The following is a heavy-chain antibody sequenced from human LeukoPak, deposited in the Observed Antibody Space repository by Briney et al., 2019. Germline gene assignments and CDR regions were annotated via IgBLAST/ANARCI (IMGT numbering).Heavy chain of an antibody. CDR2: INHSGST. V-gene: IGHV4-34*01. CDR3: ARGHVLLWFGESKFFDY. J-gene: IGHJ4*02. CDR1: GGSFSGYY. D-gene: IGHD3-10*01. Sequence: PSETLSLTCAVYGGSFSGYYWSWIRQPPGKGLEWIGKINHSGSTNYNPSLKSRVTISVDTSKNQFSLKLSSVTAADTAVYYCARGHVLLWFGESKFFDYWGQGTLVTVSS.